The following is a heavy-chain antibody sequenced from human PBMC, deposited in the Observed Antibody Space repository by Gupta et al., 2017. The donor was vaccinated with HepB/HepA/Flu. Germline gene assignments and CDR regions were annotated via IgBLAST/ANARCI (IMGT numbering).Heavy chain of an antibody. V-gene: IGHV3-9*01. Sequence: EVQLVESGGGLVQPGRSLRLSCAASGFTFDDYAMHWVRKAPGEGLEWVSGISWNSGTIGYADSVKGRFTISRDNAKNSLYLQMNSLRAEDTALYYCAKDNGYNYGYFDYWGQGTLVTVSS. D-gene: IGHD5-18*01. J-gene: IGHJ4*02. CDR2: ISWNSGTI. CDR1: GFTFDDYA. CDR3: AKDNGYNYGYFDY.